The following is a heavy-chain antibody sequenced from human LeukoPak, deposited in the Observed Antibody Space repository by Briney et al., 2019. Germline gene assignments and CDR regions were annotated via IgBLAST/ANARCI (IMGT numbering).Heavy chain of an antibody. J-gene: IGHJ4*02. CDR1: GFTFSDYY. CDR3: TREDFYYASGY. CDR2: ISGDGTTR. Sequence: GGSLRLSCAASGFTFSDYYMSWVRQAPGKGLEWVSYISGDGTTRYYADSVRGRFTISRDNAKNSLFLQMNSLRAEDTAMYYCTREDFYYASGYWGQGTLVTVSS. D-gene: IGHD3-10*01. V-gene: IGHV3-11*04.